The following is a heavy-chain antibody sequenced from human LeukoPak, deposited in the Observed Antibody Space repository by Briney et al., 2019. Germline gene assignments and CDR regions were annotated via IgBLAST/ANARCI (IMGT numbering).Heavy chain of an antibody. CDR3: GKTTTGYSSGQKPAWPVDS. V-gene: IGHV3-23*01. Sequence: GGSLRLSREASGFTFGSYAMYWVRQAPGKGLEWVAGIFGSGGSPHYADSVKGRFTISRDNSKNTVYLQINSLRAEDTAVYYCGKTTTGYSSGQKPAWPVDSWGQGTLVTVCS. CDR1: GFTFGSYA. D-gene: IGHD6-19*01. CDR2: IFGSGGSP. J-gene: IGHJ4*02.